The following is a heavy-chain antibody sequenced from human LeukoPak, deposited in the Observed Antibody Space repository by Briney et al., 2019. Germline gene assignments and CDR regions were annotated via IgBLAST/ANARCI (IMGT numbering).Heavy chain of an antibody. Sequence: PSETLSLTCAVYGGSFSGYYWSWIRQPPGKGTAWIGEINHSESTNYNPSLKSRVTISVDTSKNQFSLKLSSVTAADTAVYYCARTYSSSWRGTFDYWGQGTLVTVSS. CDR2: INHSEST. CDR3: ARTYSSSWRGTFDY. V-gene: IGHV4-34*01. CDR1: GGSFSGYY. D-gene: IGHD6-13*01. J-gene: IGHJ4*02.